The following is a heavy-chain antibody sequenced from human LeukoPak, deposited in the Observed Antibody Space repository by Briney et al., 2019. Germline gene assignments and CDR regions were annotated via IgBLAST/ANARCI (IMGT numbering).Heavy chain of an antibody. CDR3: ALFEVVVVPAANQDDY. CDR2: MNPNSGNT. Sequence: GASVKVSCKATGYTFTSYDINWVRQATGQGLEWMGWMNPNSGNTGYAQKLQGRVTMTRNTSISTAYMELSSLRSEDTAVYYCALFEVVVVPAANQDDYWGQGTLVTVSS. V-gene: IGHV1-8*01. CDR1: GYTFTSYD. D-gene: IGHD2-2*01. J-gene: IGHJ4*02.